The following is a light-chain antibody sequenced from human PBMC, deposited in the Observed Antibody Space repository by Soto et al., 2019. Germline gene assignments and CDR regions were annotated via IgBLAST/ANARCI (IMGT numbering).Light chain of an antibody. CDR2: TAS. Sequence: DIQLTQSPSSLSASVGDRVTITCRASQTSSIYLNWYQQKPGKAPNLLIYTASTLQGGVPSRFSGSGSETDFTLTIRNLQPEDFATYYCQQSYGGPPTCGRGTKVEVK. J-gene: IGKJ1*01. V-gene: IGKV1-39*01. CDR3: QQSYGGPPT. CDR1: QTSSIY.